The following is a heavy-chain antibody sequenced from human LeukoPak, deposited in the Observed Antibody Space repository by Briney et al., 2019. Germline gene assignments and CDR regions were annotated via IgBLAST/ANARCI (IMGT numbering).Heavy chain of an antibody. D-gene: IGHD6-13*01. V-gene: IGHV4-4*02. J-gene: IGHJ4*02. CDR2: IYHSGST. CDR3: ARDGSAAAAPNFKY. Sequence: SGTLSLTCAVSGGSISSSNWWSWVRQPPGKGLEWIGEIYHSGSTNYNPSLKSRVTISVDKSKNQFSLKLSSVTAADTAVYYCARDGSAAAAPNFKYWGQGTLVTVSS. CDR1: GGSISSSNW.